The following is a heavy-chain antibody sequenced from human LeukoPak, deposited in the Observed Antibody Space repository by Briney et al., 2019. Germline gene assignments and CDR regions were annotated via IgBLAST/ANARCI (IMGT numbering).Heavy chain of an antibody. J-gene: IGHJ4*02. CDR1: GGSFSGYY. CDR3: ARGLFRWELRGIDY. D-gene: IGHD1-26*01. V-gene: IGHV4-34*01. Sequence: SETLSLTCAVYGGSFSGYYWSWIRQPPGKGLEWIGEINHSGSTNYNPSLKSRVTISVDTSKNQFSLKLSSVTAAGTAVYYCARGLFRWELRGIDYWGQGTLVTVSS. CDR2: INHSGST.